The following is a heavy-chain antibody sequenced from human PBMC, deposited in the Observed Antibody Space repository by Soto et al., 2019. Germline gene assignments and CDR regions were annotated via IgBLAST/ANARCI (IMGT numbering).Heavy chain of an antibody. D-gene: IGHD4-17*01. CDR1: GGSIGSYH. J-gene: IGHJ4*02. Sequence: PSETLSLTCTVSGGSIGSYHWSWVRQPPGKGLEWIASVYYTGTTNYNPSLGSRVTISIDAPENQIPLKLTSVTAADTAFYYCARDTVLTGMFDFWGQGTLVTVSS. V-gene: IGHV4-59*01. CDR2: VYYTGTT. CDR3: ARDTVLTGMFDF.